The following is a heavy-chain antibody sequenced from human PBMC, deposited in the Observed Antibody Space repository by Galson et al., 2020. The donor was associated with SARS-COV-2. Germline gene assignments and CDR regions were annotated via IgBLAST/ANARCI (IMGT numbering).Heavy chain of an antibody. V-gene: IGHV3-33*01. Sequence: GGSLRLSCAASGFTFSNYGMHWVRQAPGKGLEWVAVIWFDGSSEYYTDSVKGRFTISRDNSKNTLFLLMNSLRAEDTGVYYCARDKLVRNYEYGVDVWCQGTTVTVS. CDR1: GFTFSNYG. CDR3: ARDKLVRNYEYGVDV. D-gene: IGHD6-13*01. J-gene: IGHJ6*02. CDR2: IWFDGSSE.